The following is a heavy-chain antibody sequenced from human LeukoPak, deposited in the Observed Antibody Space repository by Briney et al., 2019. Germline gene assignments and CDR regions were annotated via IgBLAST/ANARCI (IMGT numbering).Heavy chain of an antibody. CDR2: IYSGGRT. V-gene: IGHV3-53*01. Sequence: GGSLRLSCAASGFTVSSNYMSWVRQAPGKGLEWVSVIYSGGRTYYADSVKGRFTISRDNSKNTLYLQMNSLRAEDTAVYYCASFSSDIVVVPAVHWGQGTLVTVSS. CDR1: GFTVSSNY. CDR3: ASFSSDIVVVPAVH. D-gene: IGHD2-2*01. J-gene: IGHJ4*02.